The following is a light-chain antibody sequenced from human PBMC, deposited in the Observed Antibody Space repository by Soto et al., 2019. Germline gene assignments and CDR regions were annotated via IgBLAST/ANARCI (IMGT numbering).Light chain of an antibody. CDR3: SSYTTSNTRQIV. Sequence: QSVLTQPASVSGFPGQSITISCTGTSSDVGGYNYVSWYQHHPGKAPKLLIYDVSNRPSGVSNRFSGSKSDNTASLTISGLQPEDEADYYCSSYTTSNTRQIVFGTGTKVTVL. J-gene: IGLJ1*01. V-gene: IGLV2-14*03. CDR1: SSDVGGYNY. CDR2: DVS.